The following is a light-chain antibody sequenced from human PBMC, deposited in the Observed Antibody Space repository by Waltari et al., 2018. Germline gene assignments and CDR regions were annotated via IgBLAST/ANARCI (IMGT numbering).Light chain of an antibody. Sequence: SSELTQDPAVSVALGQTVRITCHGDSLRRSYASWNQQKPGQAPLLVIYGENNRPSGIPDRFSGSSSGNTASLTITGAQAEDEADYYCNSRDSGGHHLVVFGGGTKLTVL. CDR2: GEN. J-gene: IGLJ2*01. V-gene: IGLV3-19*01. CDR1: SLRRSY. CDR3: NSRDSGGHHLVV.